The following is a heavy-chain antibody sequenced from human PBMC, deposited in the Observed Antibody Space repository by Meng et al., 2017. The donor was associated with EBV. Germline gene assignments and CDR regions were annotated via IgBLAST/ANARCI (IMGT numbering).Heavy chain of an antibody. Sequence: GHTLWNPTPTLTPTCTFSRFSLSTRGVGVGWIRQPPGKALEWLALIYWDDDKRYSPSLKSRLTITKDTSKNQVVLTMTNMDPVDAATYYCAHIIAARPFDYWGQGTLVTVSS. CDR2: IYWDDDK. D-gene: IGHD6-6*01. J-gene: IGHJ4*02. CDR1: RFSLSTRGVG. CDR3: AHIIAARPFDY. V-gene: IGHV2-5*02.